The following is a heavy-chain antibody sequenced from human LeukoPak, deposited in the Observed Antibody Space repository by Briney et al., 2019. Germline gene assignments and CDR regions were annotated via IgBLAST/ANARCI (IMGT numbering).Heavy chain of an antibody. V-gene: IGHV1-18*01. J-gene: IGHJ3*02. CDR3: ARNPDPLYYYDSSGDAFDI. D-gene: IGHD3-22*01. CDR2: ISAYNGHT. Sequence: ASVKVSCKASGYTFTTYGVSWVRQAPGQGLEWMGWISAYNGHTSYAQKLQGRVTMTTDTSTSTAYMELRSLRSDDTAVYYCARNPDPLYYYDSSGDAFDIWGQGTMVTVSS. CDR1: GYTFTTYG.